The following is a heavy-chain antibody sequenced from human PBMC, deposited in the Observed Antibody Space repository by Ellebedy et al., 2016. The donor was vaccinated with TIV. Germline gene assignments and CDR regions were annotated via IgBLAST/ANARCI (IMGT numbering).Heavy chain of an antibody. CDR1: GFTFTTYS. D-gene: IGHD3-22*01. Sequence: GGSLRLXXAASGFTFTTYSMSWVRQAPGKGLEWVSSITSAGSSIYYSDSVKGRFTISRDNAKNSLYLQMNSLRAEDTALYYCAKASSGFPNYFHYWGQGTLVTVSS. J-gene: IGHJ4*02. CDR2: ITSAGSSI. V-gene: IGHV3-21*04. CDR3: AKASSGFPNYFHY.